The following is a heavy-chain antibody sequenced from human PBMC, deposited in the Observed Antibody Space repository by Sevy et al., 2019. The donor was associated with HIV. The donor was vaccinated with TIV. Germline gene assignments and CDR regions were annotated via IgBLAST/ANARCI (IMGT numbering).Heavy chain of an antibody. CDR1: GFTFSSYG. J-gene: IGHJ3*02. CDR2: IWYDGSKT. CDR3: ARDQLRYFDWLPPHRHAFDI. V-gene: IGHV3-33*01. D-gene: IGHD3-9*01. Sequence: GGSLRLSCAASGFTFSSYGMHWVRQAPGKGLEWVAGIWYDGSKTYYADSVKGRFTISRDNSKNTLSLQMNSLRAEDTALYYCARDQLRYFDWLPPHRHAFDIWGQGTMVTVSS.